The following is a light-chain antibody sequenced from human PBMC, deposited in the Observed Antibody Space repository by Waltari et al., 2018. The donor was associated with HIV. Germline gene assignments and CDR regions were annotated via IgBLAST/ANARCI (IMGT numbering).Light chain of an antibody. V-gene: IGLV9-49*01. J-gene: IGLJ2*01. Sequence: QPVLTQPPSASASLGASVTLTCTLSSGYSTYKVDWYQQRPGKGPRFVMRGGTGGIVGAKGDGSPDRFSVVGSGLNRYRTIKNIQEEDESDYHCGADHGSGSNFVVVFGGGTKLTVL. CDR3: GADHGSGSNFVVV. CDR2: GGTGGIVG. CDR1: SGYSTYK.